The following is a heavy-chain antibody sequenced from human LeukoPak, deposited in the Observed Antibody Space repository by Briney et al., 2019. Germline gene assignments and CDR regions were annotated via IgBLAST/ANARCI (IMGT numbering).Heavy chain of an antibody. D-gene: IGHD1-7*01. V-gene: IGHV3-11*01. CDR2: ISGSGSTI. J-gene: IGHJ4*02. CDR1: GGSISSYY. CDR3: ARDLNTGTTAGLY. Sequence: LSLTCTVSGGSISSYYWSWIRQAPGKGLEWVSYISGSGSTIYYADSVKGRFTISRDNAKNSLYLQINSLRAEDTAVYYCARDLNTGTTAGLYWGQGTLVTVSS.